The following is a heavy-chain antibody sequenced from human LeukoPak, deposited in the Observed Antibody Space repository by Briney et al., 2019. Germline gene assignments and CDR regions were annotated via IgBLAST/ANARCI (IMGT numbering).Heavy chain of an antibody. CDR2: MNPNTGKT. CDR3: ARRGLVAGIYDLVYGFDI. D-gene: IGHD3/OR15-3a*01. V-gene: IGHV1-8*03. CDR1: GYSFNIFH. J-gene: IGHJ3*02. Sequence: VASVKVSCKAAGYSFNIFHINWVRQAPGQGPEWMGWMNPNTGKTGFAQKFQGRVTITQNSSISTVYMELNSLTSDDTAVYYCARRGLVAGIYDLVYGFDIWGQGTMVTVSS.